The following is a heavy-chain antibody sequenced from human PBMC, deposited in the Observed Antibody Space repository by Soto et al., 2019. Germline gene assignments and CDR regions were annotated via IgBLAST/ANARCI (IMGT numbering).Heavy chain of an antibody. CDR1: GFTFSSYV. Sequence: PGGSLRLSCAASGFTFSSYVMHWVRQAPGKGLEWVALISFDGKDIYYADSVKGRFTISRDNLKTTLFLQMNSLRAEDTALYYCARVHSGLFDYWGQGTLVTVSS. J-gene: IGHJ4*02. V-gene: IGHV3-30*04. CDR3: ARVHSGLFDY. CDR2: ISFDGKDI. D-gene: IGHD6-25*01.